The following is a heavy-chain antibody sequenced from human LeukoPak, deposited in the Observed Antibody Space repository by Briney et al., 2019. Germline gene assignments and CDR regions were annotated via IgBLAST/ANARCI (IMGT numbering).Heavy chain of an antibody. CDR2: IYSGGST. Sequence: GGSLRLSCAASGFTVSSNYMSWVRQAPGKGLEWVSVIYSGGSTYYADSVKGRFTISRDNSKNTLYLQMNGLRAEDTAVYYCARGSPMLRGRPFDYWGQGTLVTVSS. CDR1: GFTVSSNY. D-gene: IGHD3-10*01. V-gene: IGHV3-53*01. J-gene: IGHJ4*02. CDR3: ARGSPMLRGRPFDY.